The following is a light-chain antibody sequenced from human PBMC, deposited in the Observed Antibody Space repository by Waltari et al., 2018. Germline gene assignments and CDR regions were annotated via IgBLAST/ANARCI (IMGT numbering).Light chain of an antibody. J-gene: IGLJ2*01. CDR1: RNDIGSYNL. CDR2: DVS. Sequence: QSALNKPAPVPGSPGQSITGSCTGTRNDIGSYNLFSWYQQHPGRAPKLMICDVSEGPLRFSNRFPRSKSVYTASLTISGLQAEDVADYYCFSYAGSNSFDFGRGNKLTVL. V-gene: IGLV2-23*02. CDR3: FSYAGSNSFD.